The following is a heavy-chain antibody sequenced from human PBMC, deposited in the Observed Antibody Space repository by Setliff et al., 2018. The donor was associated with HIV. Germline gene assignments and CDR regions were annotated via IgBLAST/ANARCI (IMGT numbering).Heavy chain of an antibody. CDR2: IYKSGTT. Sequence: KTSETLSLTCAVYGGSFSGYYWRWIRQSPGKGLEWIGYIYKSGTTNYKSSLKSRVTISVDTSKNQFSLKLSSVTAADTAVYYCARGSGWYYYYMDVWGKGTTVTVSS. D-gene: IGHD6-19*01. CDR1: GGSFSGYY. J-gene: IGHJ6*03. CDR3: ARGSGWYYYYMDV. V-gene: IGHV4-59*12.